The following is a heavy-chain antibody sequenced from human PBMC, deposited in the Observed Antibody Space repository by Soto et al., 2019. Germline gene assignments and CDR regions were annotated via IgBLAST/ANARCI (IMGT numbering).Heavy chain of an antibody. CDR3: ALRGEQLRPYYYYGMDV. D-gene: IGHD3-16*01. Sequence: QVQLVQSGAEVKKPGSSVKVSCKASGGTFSSYAISWVRQAPGQGLEWMGGIIPIFGTANYAQKFQGRVTITADESTSKAYMELSSLRSEDTAVYYCALRGEQLRPYYYYGMDVWGQGTTVTVSS. CDR2: IIPIFGTA. J-gene: IGHJ6*02. CDR1: GGTFSSYA. V-gene: IGHV1-69*01.